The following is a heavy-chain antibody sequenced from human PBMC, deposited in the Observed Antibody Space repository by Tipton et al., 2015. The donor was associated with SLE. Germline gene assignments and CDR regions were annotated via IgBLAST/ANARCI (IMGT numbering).Heavy chain of an antibody. V-gene: IGHV3-21*01. CDR3: ATPQGMY. CDR1: GFAFSRYT. J-gene: IGHJ4*02. Sequence: SLRLSCAASGFAFSRYTMNWVRQAPGKGLEWVSSLRSSTGYTFYADSVKGRFTISRDNSKNTLYLQMNTLRPEDTAVYYCATPQGMYWGQGTLVTVSS. CDR2: LRSSTGYT.